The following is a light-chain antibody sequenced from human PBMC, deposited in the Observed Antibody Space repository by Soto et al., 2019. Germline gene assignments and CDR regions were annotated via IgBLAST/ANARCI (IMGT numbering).Light chain of an antibody. CDR1: QSVSSSY. CDR3: QQYGSSQGT. V-gene: IGKV3-20*01. CDR2: GAS. Sequence: EIVLTQSPGTLSLSPGERATLSCRASQSVSSSYLAWYQQKPGQAPRLLIYGASSRATGIPDRFSGSGSGTDFTLTISRLEPEDFAVYYWQQYGSSQGTFGQGTNVEIK. J-gene: IGKJ1*01.